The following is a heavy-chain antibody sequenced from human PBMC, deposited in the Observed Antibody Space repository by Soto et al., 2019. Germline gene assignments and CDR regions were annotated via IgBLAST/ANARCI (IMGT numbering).Heavy chain of an antibody. J-gene: IGHJ6*02. D-gene: IGHD3-10*01. V-gene: IGHV1-18*04. Sequence: QVQLVQSGAEVKKPGASVKVSCKASGYTFTSYGVSWVRQAPGQGLEWMGWISGYNGNTNYAQKLQGRVTMTTDTSTSTAYMELRSLRSDATAVYYCARAGKYYYGSGSPYYYGMDVWSQGITVTVSS. CDR2: ISGYNGNT. CDR3: ARAGKYYYGSGSPYYYGMDV. CDR1: GYTFTSYG.